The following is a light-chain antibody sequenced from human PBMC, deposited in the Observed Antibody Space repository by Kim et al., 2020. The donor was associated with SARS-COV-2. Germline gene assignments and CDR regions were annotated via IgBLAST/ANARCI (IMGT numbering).Light chain of an antibody. V-gene: IGLV2-14*03. Sequence: QSITISCTGTSSDVGGYNYVSWYQQHPGKAPTIMIYDVSHRPSGVSNRFSGSKSGNTASLTISGLQAEDEADYYCSSYTSSNTIGIFGGGTKVTVL. CDR2: DVS. CDR1: SSDVGGYNY. J-gene: IGLJ2*01. CDR3: SSYTSSNTIGI.